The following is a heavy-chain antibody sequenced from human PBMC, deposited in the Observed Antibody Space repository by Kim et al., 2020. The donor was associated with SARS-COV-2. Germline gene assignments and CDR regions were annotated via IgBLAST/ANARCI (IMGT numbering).Heavy chain of an antibody. V-gene: IGHV4-4*02. D-gene: IGHD6-13*01. Sequence: PSLKSRVTISVDKSKTRFSLKLSSVTAADTAVYYCARDRGSSWFHDAFDIWGQGTMVTVSS. J-gene: IGHJ3*02. CDR3: ARDRGSSWFHDAFDI.